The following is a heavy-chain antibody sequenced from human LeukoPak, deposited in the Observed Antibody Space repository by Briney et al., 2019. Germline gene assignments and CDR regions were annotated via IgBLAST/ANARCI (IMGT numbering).Heavy chain of an antibody. V-gene: IGHV4-59*01. CDR2: IYYSGST. CDR1: GGSISSYY. Sequence: SETLYLTCTVSGGSISSYYWSWIRQPPGKGLEWIGYIYYSGSTNYNPSLKSRVTISVDTSKNQFSLKLSSVTAADTAVYYCARALGYDSSGYPYYYYYYMDVWGKGTTVTVSS. CDR3: ARALGYDSSGYPYYYYYYMDV. D-gene: IGHD3-22*01. J-gene: IGHJ6*03.